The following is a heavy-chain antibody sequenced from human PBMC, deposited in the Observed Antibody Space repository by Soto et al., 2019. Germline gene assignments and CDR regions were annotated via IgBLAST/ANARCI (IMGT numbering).Heavy chain of an antibody. J-gene: IGHJ3*01. CDR2: ISGSSATI. CDR3: ARTLGAYPKQCDGLDV. V-gene: IGHV3-48*02. D-gene: IGHD3-16*01. CDR1: GFTFSSYS. Sequence: EVQLVESGGGLVQPGGSLRLSCAASGFTFSSYSMNWVRQAPGKGLEWLSYISGSSATIYYAVSVKGRFTISRDNAKNSLYLQMNRLRYEDTAVYYGARTLGAYPKQCDGLDVWGQGTMVTVSS.